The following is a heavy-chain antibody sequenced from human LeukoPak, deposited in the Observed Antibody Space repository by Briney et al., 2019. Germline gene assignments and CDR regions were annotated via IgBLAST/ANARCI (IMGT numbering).Heavy chain of an antibody. CDR1: GYTFTSYD. CDR3: ARDYGGSSGWFDP. J-gene: IGHJ5*02. D-gene: IGHD4-23*01. CDR2: MSPNSDNT. V-gene: IGHV1-8*01. Sequence: GASVKVSCKASGYTFTSYDINWVRQATGQGLEWMGWMSPNSDNTGYAQKFQGRVTFTRDTSISTAYMELRSLTSEDTAVYYCARDYGGSSGWFDPWGQGTLSPSPQ.